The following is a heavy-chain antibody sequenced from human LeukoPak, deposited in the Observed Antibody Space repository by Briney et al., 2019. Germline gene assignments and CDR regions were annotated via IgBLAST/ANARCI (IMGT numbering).Heavy chain of an antibody. CDR3: ARGPNWAHIDY. Sequence: GGSLRLSCAASGFTVTSNYMSWVRQAPGKGLEWVSVIYSGGNTYYADSVKGRFTISRDNSKTTLYLQMNSLRAEDTAVYYCARGPNWAHIDYWGQGTLVTVSS. D-gene: IGHD7-27*01. J-gene: IGHJ4*02. V-gene: IGHV3-66*02. CDR1: GFTVTSNY. CDR2: IYSGGNT.